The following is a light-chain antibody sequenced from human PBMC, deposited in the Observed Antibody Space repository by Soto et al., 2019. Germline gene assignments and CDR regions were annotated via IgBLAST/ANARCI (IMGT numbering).Light chain of an antibody. CDR3: QQYIGYSWT. Sequence: DVQMTQSPSTLSASVGDRVSITCRASQSINDWLAWFQQKPGKAPKVLIYKASNLESGVPSRFSGSGFGTEFTLTISSLQPDDFATYYCQQYIGYSWTFGQGTKVDIK. CDR1: QSINDW. V-gene: IGKV1-5*03. CDR2: KAS. J-gene: IGKJ1*01.